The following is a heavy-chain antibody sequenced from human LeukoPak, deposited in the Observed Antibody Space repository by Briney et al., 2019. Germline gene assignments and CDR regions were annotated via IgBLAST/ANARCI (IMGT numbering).Heavy chain of an antibody. CDR1: GFTFSSYA. CDR3: VKVESAATVVNAFDI. CDR2: ISSNGGTT. J-gene: IGHJ3*02. Sequence: PGRSLRLSCSASGFTFSSYAMHWVRQAPGKGLEHGSGISSNGGTTYYADSVKGRFSISRDNSKNTLYFQMSSLRAEGTSVYYCVKVESAATVVNAFDIWGQGTMVTVSS. V-gene: IGHV3-64D*06. D-gene: IGHD4-23*01.